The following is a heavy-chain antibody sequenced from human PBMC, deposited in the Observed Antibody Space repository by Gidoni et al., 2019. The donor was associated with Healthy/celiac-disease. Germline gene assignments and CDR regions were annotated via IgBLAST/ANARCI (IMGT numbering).Heavy chain of an antibody. CDR1: GFPFSSYS. CDR3: ARDKQQRVWSEEGFDP. Sequence: EVQLVESGGGLVKPGGSRRLSCAASGFPFSSYSMNWVRQAPGKALEWVSSISSSSSYIYYAASVKGRFTISKDNAKNSLYLQMNSLRAEDTAVYYCARDKQQRVWSEEGFDPWGQGTLVTVSS. V-gene: IGHV3-21*01. J-gene: IGHJ5*02. D-gene: IGHD6-13*01. CDR2: ISSSSSYI.